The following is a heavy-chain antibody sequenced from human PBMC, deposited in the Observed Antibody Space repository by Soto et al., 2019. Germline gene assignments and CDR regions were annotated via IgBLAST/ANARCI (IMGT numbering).Heavy chain of an antibody. V-gene: IGHV1-69*05. D-gene: IGHD5-12*01. CDR2: IMPIFRTP. CDR1: GGTFSNSA. Sequence: QVQLEQSGAEVKKPGSSVKVSCKASGGTFSNSAISWVRQAPGQGLEWMGGIMPIFRTPDYAQKFQRRVTXTXDXXTSTGYMAVSGLRSDDTAVYYCARDKDRLQLGGNYYYILDVWGQGTTVNVSS. CDR3: ARDKDRLQLGGNYYYILDV. J-gene: IGHJ6*02.